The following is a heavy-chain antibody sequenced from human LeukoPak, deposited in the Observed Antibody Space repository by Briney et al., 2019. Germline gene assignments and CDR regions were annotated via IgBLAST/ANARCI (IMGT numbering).Heavy chain of an antibody. CDR1: GFTFSSYS. D-gene: IGHD3-3*01. J-gene: IGHJ4*02. V-gene: IGHV3-21*04. CDR3: AKDKYDFWSGLADY. Sequence: GGSLRLSCAASGFTFSSYSMNWVRQAPGKGLEWVSSISSSSSYIYYADSVKGRFTISRDNAKNSLYLQMNSLRAEDTALYYCAKDKYDFWSGLADYWGQGTLVTVSS. CDR2: ISSSSSYI.